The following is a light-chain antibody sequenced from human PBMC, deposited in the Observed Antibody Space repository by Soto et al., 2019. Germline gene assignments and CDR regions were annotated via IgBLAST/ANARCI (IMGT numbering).Light chain of an antibody. Sequence: DIVLTQSPATLSLSAGDRGTITCRASQSIISWLAWYPQNPGKAPKLLTYYATSLERAVPSRSSGMGSGTEFTFTICCVAPDEDGIQYCQECTGYSSWLFAQGTKVDI. CDR2: YAT. CDR1: QSIISW. V-gene: IGKV1-5*01. CDR3: QECTGYSSWL. J-gene: IGKJ1*01.